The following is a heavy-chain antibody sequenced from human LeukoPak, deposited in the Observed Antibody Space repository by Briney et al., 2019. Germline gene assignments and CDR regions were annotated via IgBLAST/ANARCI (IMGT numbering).Heavy chain of an antibody. J-gene: IGHJ4*02. D-gene: IGHD1-26*01. CDR1: GFTFSSYG. Sequence: GGSLRLSCAASGFTFSSYGMHWVRQAPGKGLEWVAVIYSGGSTYYADSVKGRFTISRDNSKNSLYLQMNSLRAEDTAVYYCARFLVGAHDYWGQGTLVTVSS. CDR2: IYSGGST. V-gene: IGHV3-NL1*01. CDR3: ARFLVGAHDY.